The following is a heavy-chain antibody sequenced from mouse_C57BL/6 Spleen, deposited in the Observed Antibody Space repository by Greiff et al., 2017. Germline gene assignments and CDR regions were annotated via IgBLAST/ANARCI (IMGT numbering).Heavy chain of an antibody. D-gene: IGHD1-1*01. V-gene: IGHV5-16*01. CDR3: ARVITTVGYYFDY. J-gene: IGHJ2*01. CDR1: GFTFSDYY. Sequence: EVKVVESEGGLVQPGSSMKLSCTASGFTFSDYYMAWVRQVPEKGLEWVANINYDGSSTYYLDSLKSRFIISRDNAKNILYLQMSSLKSEDTATYYCARVITTVGYYFDYWGQGTTLTVSS. CDR2: INYDGSST.